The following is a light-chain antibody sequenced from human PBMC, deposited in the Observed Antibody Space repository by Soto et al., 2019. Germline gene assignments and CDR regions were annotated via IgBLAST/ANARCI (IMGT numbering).Light chain of an antibody. CDR3: SSYAGSNNYV. CDR1: SSDVGAYNY. J-gene: IGLJ1*01. CDR2: EVS. Sequence: QSALTQPPSASRSPGQSVTISCTGTSSDVGAYNYVSWYQQHPGKAPKLMIYEVSKRPSGVPDRFSGSKSANTASLTVSGLQAEDEADYYCSSYAGSNNYVFGTGTKVTVL. V-gene: IGLV2-8*02.